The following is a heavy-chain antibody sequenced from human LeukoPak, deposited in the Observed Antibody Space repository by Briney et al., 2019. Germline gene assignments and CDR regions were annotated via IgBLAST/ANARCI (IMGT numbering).Heavy chain of an antibody. J-gene: IGHJ3*02. CDR2: INPSGGST. CDR3: AGALIAFDT. CDR1: GYTFTSYG. Sequence: ASVKVSCKASGYTFTSYGISWVRQAPGQGLEWMGIINPSGGSTSYAQKFQGRVTMTRDMSTSTVYMELSSLRSEDAAGYYCAGALIAFDTGAKGTRSP. V-gene: IGHV1-46*01.